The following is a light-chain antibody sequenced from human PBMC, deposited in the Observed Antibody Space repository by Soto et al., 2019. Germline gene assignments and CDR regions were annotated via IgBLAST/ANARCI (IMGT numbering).Light chain of an antibody. CDR2: DVT. CDR1: SSDVGGYHY. V-gene: IGLV2-14*01. J-gene: IGLJ2*01. Sequence: QSALTQPASVSGSPGQSITISCTGTSSDVGGYHYVSWYQQHPGKAPKVMIYDVTDRPSGVSNRFSGSKSGDTASLTISGLQAEYEADYYCSSYTSSTTLVFGGGTKLTVL. CDR3: SSYTSSTTLV.